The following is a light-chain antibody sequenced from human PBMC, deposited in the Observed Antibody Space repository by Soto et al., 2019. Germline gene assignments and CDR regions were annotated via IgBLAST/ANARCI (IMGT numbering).Light chain of an antibody. V-gene: IGKV3D-20*02. CDR2: GAS. CDR3: QQRSNWPAWT. CDR1: QSVSSSY. J-gene: IGKJ1*01. Sequence: ELVLTQSPGTLSLSPGERATLSCRASQSVSSSYLAWYQQKPGQAPRLLIYGASSRATGIPDRFSGSGSGTDFTLTISSLEPEDFAVYYCQQRSNWPAWTFGQGTKVDIK.